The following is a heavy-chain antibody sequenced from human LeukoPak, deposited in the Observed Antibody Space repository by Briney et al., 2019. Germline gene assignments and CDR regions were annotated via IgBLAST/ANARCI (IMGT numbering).Heavy chain of an antibody. CDR1: GGSISSGSYY. Sequence: SETLSLTCTVSGGSISSGSYYWSWIRQPAGKGLEWIGRIYTSGSTNYNPSLKSRVTISVDTSKNQFSLKLSSVTAADTAVYYCARVPVVAAITAWGQGTLVTVSS. D-gene: IGHD2-15*01. CDR3: ARVPVVAAITA. V-gene: IGHV4-61*02. CDR2: IYTSGST. J-gene: IGHJ5*02.